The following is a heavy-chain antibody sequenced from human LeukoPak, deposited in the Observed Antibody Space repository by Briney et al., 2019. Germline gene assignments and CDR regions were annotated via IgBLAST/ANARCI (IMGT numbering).Heavy chain of an antibody. CDR1: GGSISSGSYY. V-gene: IGHV4-61*01. D-gene: IGHD1-14*01. Sequence: SETLSLTCTVSGGSISSGSYYWSWIRQPPGKGLEWIGYIYYSGSTNYNPSLKSRVTISVDTSKNQFSLKLSSVTAADTAVYYCARGSYNVWFDPWGQGTLVTVSS. CDR3: ARGSYNVWFDP. J-gene: IGHJ5*02. CDR2: IYYSGST.